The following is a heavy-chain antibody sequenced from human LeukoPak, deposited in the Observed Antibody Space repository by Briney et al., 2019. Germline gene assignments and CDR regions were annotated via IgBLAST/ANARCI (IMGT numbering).Heavy chain of an antibody. CDR1: GGSISSYY. CDR2: NYYSGST. CDR3: ARDGRIAVAGFYCYYGMDV. V-gene: IGHV4-59*01. D-gene: IGHD6-19*01. Sequence: SETLSLTCTVSGGSISSYYWSWIRQPPGKGLEWIGYNYYSGSTNYNPSLKSRVTISVDTSKNQFSLKLSSVTAADTAVYYCARDGRIAVAGFYCYYGMDVWGQGTTVTVSS. J-gene: IGHJ6*02.